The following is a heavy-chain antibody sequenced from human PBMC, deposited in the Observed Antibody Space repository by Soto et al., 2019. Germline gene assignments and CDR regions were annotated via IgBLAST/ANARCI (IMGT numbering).Heavy chain of an antibody. CDR2: ISATSTYI. V-gene: IGHV3-21*01. D-gene: IGHD3-10*01. Sequence: GGSLRLSCAGSTFNFTSYSLNWVRQAPGKGLEWVSSISATSTYIFYADSVKGRFTISRDNAKNSVSLQMNSLRAEDTALYYCARVNSATGSMHFDHWGQGTLVTVSS. CDR3: ARVNSATGSMHFDH. J-gene: IGHJ4*02. CDR1: TFNFTSYS.